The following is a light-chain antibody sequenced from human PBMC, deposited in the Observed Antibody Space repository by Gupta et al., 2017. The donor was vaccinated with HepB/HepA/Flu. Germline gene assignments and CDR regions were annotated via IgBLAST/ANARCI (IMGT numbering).Light chain of an antibody. CDR3: QQYNSAPYT. CDR2: GVS. J-gene: IGKJ2*01. V-gene: IGKV1-33*01. Sequence: DVQLTQSPSVLSASVGGKVTITCQASEDIKKFLNWFQRKPVKAPQLLISGVSNVLPGVPSRVSGIGDGTNFVLTLNNLQPEDAATYYCQQYNSAPYTFGQGTKLQI. CDR1: EDIKKF.